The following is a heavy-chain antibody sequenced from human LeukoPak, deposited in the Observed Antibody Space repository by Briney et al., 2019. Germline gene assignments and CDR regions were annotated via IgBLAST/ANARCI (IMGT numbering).Heavy chain of an antibody. CDR3: ARDDPGIGIDY. V-gene: IGHV3-74*01. CDR1: GFTFSSYW. D-gene: IGHD1-1*01. Sequence: PGGSLRLSCAASGFTFSSYWMHXXXQAPGKXLVWVSHINRDRSSTRYADSVKGRFTISXXXAKSTLYLQMNSLRAEDTAVYYCARDDPGIGIDYWGQGTLVTVSS. CDR2: INRDRSST. J-gene: IGHJ4*02.